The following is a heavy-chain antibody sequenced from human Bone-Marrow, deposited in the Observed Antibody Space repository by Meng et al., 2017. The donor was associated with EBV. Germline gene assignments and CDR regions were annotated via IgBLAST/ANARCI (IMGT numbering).Heavy chain of an antibody. Sequence: QVQLEQWGAGLLKPSXXLSLSXAVYGGSFSGYYWSWIRQPPGKGLEWIAEINHSGSTNYNPSLKSRVTISVDTSKNQFSLKLSSVTAADTAVYYCARGGSGPNDYWYFDLWGRGTMVTVSS. CDR2: INHSGST. CDR3: ARGGSGPNDYWYFDL. CDR1: GGSFSGYY. J-gene: IGHJ2*01. V-gene: IGHV4-34*01. D-gene: IGHD2-8*01.